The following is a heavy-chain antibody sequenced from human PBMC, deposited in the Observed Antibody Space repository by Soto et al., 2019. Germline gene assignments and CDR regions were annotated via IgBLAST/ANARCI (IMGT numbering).Heavy chain of an antibody. CDR3: ARGAVTTFDY. CDR1: GGSISSYY. D-gene: IGHD4-17*01. CDR2: IYTSGST. J-gene: IGHJ4*02. V-gene: IGHV4-4*07. Sequence: QVQLQESGPGLVKPSETLSLTCTVSGGSISSYYWSWIRQPAGKGLKWIGRIYTSGSTNYNPSLKSRVTMSVDTSKNQFSLKLSSVTAADTAVYYCARGAVTTFDYWGQGTLVTVSS.